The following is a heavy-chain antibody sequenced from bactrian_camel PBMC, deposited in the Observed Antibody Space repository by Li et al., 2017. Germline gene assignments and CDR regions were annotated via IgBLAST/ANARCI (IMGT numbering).Heavy chain of an antibody. Sequence: VESGGGLVQPGGSLRLSCAASGFTFSSYDMSWVRQAPGKGLEWVSAINSGGGTTYYADSVKGRFTISRDNAKNTLYLQLNSLKTEDTAMYYCAAAGQGWVPSNYWGQGTQVTVS. J-gene: IGHJ4*01. CDR1: GFTFSSYD. CDR3: AAAGQGWVPSNY. CDR2: INSGGGTT. D-gene: IGHD5*01. V-gene: IGHV3S40*01.